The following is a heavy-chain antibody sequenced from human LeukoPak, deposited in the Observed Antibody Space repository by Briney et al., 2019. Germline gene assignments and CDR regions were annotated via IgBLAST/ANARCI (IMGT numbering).Heavy chain of an antibody. V-gene: IGHV4-59*08. Sequence: SETLSLTCTVSGGSISTYFWSWIRQPPGKGLEWIGYIFYSGNTNYNPSLKSRVTISVDPSKNQFSLKLRSVTAADTAVYYCARGANWFDPWGQGTLVTVSS. J-gene: IGHJ5*02. CDR2: IFYSGNT. CDR3: ARGANWFDP. CDR1: GGSISTYF.